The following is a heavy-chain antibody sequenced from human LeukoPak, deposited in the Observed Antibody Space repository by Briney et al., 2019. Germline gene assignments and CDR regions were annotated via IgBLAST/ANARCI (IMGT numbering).Heavy chain of an antibody. CDR2: ISAYNGNT. V-gene: IGHV1-18*01. D-gene: IGHD3-9*01. CDR1: GYTFTSYG. CDR3: ARDSKDPDWDLDAFDI. J-gene: IGHJ3*02. Sequence: GASXKVSCKASGYTFTSYGISWVRQAPGQGREWMGWISAYNGNTNYAQKLQGRVTMTTDTSTSTAYMELRSLRSDDTAVYYCARDSKDPDWDLDAFDIWGQGTMVTVSS.